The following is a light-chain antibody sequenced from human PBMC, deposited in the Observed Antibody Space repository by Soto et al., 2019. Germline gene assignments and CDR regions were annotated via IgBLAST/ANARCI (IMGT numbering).Light chain of an antibody. J-gene: IGLJ3*02. CDR2: SNN. CDR1: SSHIGSNP. V-gene: IGLV1-44*01. CDR3: AAWHDSLNGWV. Sequence: QSVLTQPPSASGTPGQRVTISCSGSSSHIGSNPVNWYRQLLGTAPKLLIYSNNQRPSGVPDRFSGSKSGTSASLAISGLQSEDEADYYCAAWHDSLNGWVFGGGTKLTVL.